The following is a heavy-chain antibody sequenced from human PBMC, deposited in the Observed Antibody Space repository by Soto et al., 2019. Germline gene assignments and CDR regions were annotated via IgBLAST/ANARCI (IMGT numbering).Heavy chain of an antibody. CDR3: ARDQELRYFDTHYYYYYGMDV. CDR2: LNPNTGAT. J-gene: IGHJ6*02. D-gene: IGHD3-9*01. V-gene: IGHV1-2*02. CDR1: EYTFTDNY. Sequence: ASVNVSCKTSEYTFTDNYIYWLRQAPGQGLEWMGWLNPNTGATDFAQKFQGRVTITADESTSTAYMELSSLRSEDTAVYYCARDQELRYFDTHYYYYYGMDVWGQGTTVTVSS.